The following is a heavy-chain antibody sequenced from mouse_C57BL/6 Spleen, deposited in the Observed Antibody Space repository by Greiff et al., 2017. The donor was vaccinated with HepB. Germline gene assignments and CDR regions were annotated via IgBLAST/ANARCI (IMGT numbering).Heavy chain of an antibody. D-gene: IGHD1-1*01. V-gene: IGHV1-52*01. CDR3: ARGDMTTVVGAWLAY. CDR1: GYTFTSYW. J-gene: IGHJ3*01. Sequence: QVQLQQPGAELVRPGSSVKLSCKASGYTFTSYWMHWVKQRPIQGLEWIGNIDPSDSETHYNQKFKDKATLTVDKSSSTAYMQLSSLTSEDSAVYYCARGDMTTVVGAWLAYWGQGTLVTVSA. CDR2: IDPSDSET.